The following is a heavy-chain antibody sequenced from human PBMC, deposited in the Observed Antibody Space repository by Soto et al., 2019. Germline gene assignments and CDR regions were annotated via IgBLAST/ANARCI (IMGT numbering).Heavy chain of an antibody. V-gene: IGHV3-48*01. CDR2: ISYSGTTL. J-gene: IGHJ4*02. D-gene: IGHD2-2*03. CDR1: GFTFSSYS. Sequence: GGSLRLSCAASGFTFSSYSMNWVRQAPGKGLEWISYISYSGTTLYYADSVRGRFTISRDNAKNSLSLQMNSLRAEDTAVYYCARDVGYCTGTRCSAGGGIDVWGQGTLVTVSS. CDR3: ARDVGYCTGTRCSAGGGIDV.